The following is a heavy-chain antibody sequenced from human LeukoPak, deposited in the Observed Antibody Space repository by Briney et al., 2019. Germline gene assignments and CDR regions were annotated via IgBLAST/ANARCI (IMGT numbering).Heavy chain of an antibody. CDR3: ARVYSGYWGALIDI. CDR2: IYYSGST. V-gene: IGHV4-31*03. J-gene: IGHJ3*02. CDR1: GGSISSGGYY. D-gene: IGHD5-12*01. Sequence: SETLCLTCTVSGGSISSGGYYWSWIRQHPGKGLEWIGYIYYSGSTYYNPSLKSRVTISVDTSKNQFSLKLSSVTAADTAVYYCARVYSGYWGALIDIWGQGTMVTVSS.